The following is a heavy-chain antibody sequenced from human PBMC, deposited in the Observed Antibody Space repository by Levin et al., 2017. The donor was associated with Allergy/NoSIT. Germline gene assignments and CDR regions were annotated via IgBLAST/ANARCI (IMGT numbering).Heavy chain of an antibody. J-gene: IGHJ4*02. Sequence: PSETLSLTCTVSGGSISSYYWSWIRQPPGKGLEWIGYIYYSGSTNYNPSLKSRVTISVDTSKNQFSLKLSSVTAADTAVYYCARSSSCSVIDYWGQGTLVTVSS. CDR1: GGSISSYY. V-gene: IGHV4-59*01. D-gene: IGHD6-13*01. CDR3: ARSSSCSVIDY. CDR2: IYYSGST.